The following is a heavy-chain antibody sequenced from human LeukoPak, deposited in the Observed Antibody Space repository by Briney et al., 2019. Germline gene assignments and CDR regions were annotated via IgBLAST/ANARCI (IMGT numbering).Heavy chain of an antibody. Sequence: GGSLRLSCAASEFTFVRYAMNWIRQAPGKGLEWVSYISSSSFKIGYADSVKGRFTISRDNSKNSLYLQMDSLRVEDTAVYYCVRDPSYGSSWYYYMDVWGKGTTVTVSS. CDR3: VRDPSYGSSWYYYMDV. D-gene: IGHD6-13*01. CDR1: EFTFVRYA. J-gene: IGHJ6*03. CDR2: ISSSSFKI. V-gene: IGHV3-48*04.